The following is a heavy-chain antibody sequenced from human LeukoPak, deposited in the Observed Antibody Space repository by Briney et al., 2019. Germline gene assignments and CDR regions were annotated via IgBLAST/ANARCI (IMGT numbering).Heavy chain of an antibody. CDR2: IYYSGST. CDR1: GHSITSGSYY. J-gene: IGHJ3*02. D-gene: IGHD3-22*01. CDR3: ARILLPTYYYDSSGYPQFDAFDI. Sequence: SETLSLTCTVSGHSITSGSYYWAWIRQHPGKGLEWIGYIYYSGSTYYNPSLKSRVTISVDTSKNQFSLKLSSVTAADTAVYYCARILLPTYYYDSSGYPQFDAFDIWGQGTMVTVSS. V-gene: IGHV4-31*03.